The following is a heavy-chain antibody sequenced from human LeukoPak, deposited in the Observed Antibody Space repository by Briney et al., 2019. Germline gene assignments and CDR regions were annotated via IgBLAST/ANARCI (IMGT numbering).Heavy chain of an antibody. CDR2: IRRNGGST. V-gene: IGHV3-23*01. Sequence: PGGSLRLSCAASGFTFSSYAMSWVRQAPGKGLEWVAAIRRNGGSTYYADSVKGRFTISRDNAKNTLFLQMNSLRTEDAAVYYWAKDRQDCGAHWGQGALVTVSS. D-gene: IGHD2-21*01. J-gene: IGHJ4*02. CDR3: AKDRQDCGAH. CDR1: GFTFSSYA.